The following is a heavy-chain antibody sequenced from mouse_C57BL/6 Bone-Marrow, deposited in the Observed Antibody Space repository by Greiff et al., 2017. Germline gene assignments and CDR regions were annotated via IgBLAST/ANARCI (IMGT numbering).Heavy chain of an antibody. CDR2: IDPSDSYT. CDR1: GYTFTSYW. CDR3: ARDLWRGFAY. Sequence: VQLQQPGAELVMPGASVKLSCKASGYTFTSYWMHWVKQRPGQGLEWIGEIDPSDSYTNYNQKFKGKSTLTVDKSSSTAYRQLSSLTSEDSAVYYCARDLWRGFAYWGQGTLVTVSA. D-gene: IGHD1-1*02. V-gene: IGHV1-69*01. J-gene: IGHJ3*01.